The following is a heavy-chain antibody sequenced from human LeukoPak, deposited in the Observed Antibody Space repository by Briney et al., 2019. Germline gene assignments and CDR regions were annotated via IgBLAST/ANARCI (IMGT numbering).Heavy chain of an antibody. Sequence: GGSLRLSCAASGFTFSSYAMTWVRQAPGKGLEWVSGISGSAGSTYYADSVKGRFTISRDNSKNTLYLQMNSLRAEDTAVYYCASEGVYSSGPTDYWGQGTLVTVSS. CDR1: GFTFSSYA. V-gene: IGHV3-23*01. CDR2: ISGSAGST. CDR3: ASEGVYSSGPTDY. J-gene: IGHJ4*02. D-gene: IGHD6-19*01.